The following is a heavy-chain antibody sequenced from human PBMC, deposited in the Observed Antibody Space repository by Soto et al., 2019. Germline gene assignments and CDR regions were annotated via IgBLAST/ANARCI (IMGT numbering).Heavy chain of an antibody. CDR2: ISYDGSNK. J-gene: IGHJ6*02. D-gene: IGHD5-12*01. CDR1: GFTFSSYG. CDR3: AKALASARYYYYGMDV. V-gene: IGHV3-30*18. Sequence: VGSLRLSCAASGFTFSSYGMHWVRQAPGKGLEWVAVISYDGSNKYYADSVKGRFTISRDNSKNTLYLQMNSLRAEDTAVYYCAKALASARYYYYGMDVWGQGTTVTVSS.